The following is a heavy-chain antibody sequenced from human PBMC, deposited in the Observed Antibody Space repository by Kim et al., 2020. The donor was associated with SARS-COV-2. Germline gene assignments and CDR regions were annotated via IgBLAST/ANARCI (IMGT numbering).Heavy chain of an antibody. CDR1: GGSISGSGYY. V-gene: IGHV4-39*02. CDR2: IYHSGST. J-gene: IGHJ4*02. CDR3: ARSISGGGDYSY. Sequence: SETLSLTCTVSGGSISGSGYYWVWIRQPPGKGLEWIVCIYHSGSTYYNPSLKSLVTISVNTSKNHSSPRLRPVTAADTAVYYCARSISGGGDYSYWGQGTLFTVSS. D-gene: IGHD2-21*01.